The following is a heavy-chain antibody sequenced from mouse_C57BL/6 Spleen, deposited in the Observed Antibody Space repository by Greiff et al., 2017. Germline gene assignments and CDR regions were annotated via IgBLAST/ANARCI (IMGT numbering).Heavy chain of an antibody. V-gene: IGHV2-2*01. Sequence: QVHVKQSGPGLVQPSQSLSITCTVSGFSLTSYGVHWVRQSPGKGLEWLGVIWSGGSTDYNAAFISRLSISKDNSKSQVFFKMNSLQADDTAIYYCARMPDYGFDVWGTGTPVTVSS. CDR2: IWSGGST. J-gene: IGHJ1*03. CDR3: ARMPDYGFDV. D-gene: IGHD2-4*01. CDR1: GFSLTSYG.